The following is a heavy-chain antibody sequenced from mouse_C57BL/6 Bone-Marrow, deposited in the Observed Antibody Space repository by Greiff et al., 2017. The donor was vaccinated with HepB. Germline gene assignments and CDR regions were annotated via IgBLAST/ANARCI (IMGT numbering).Heavy chain of an antibody. Sequence: EVQVVESGGGLVKPGGSLKLSCAASGFTFSSYAMSWVRQTPEKRLEWVATISDGGSYTYYPDNVKGRFTISRDNAKNNLYLQMSHLKSEDTAMYYCARVGYDYDVGAMDYWGQGTSVTVSS. D-gene: IGHD2-4*01. J-gene: IGHJ4*01. CDR1: GFTFSSYA. CDR3: ARVGYDYDVGAMDY. CDR2: ISDGGSYT. V-gene: IGHV5-4*01.